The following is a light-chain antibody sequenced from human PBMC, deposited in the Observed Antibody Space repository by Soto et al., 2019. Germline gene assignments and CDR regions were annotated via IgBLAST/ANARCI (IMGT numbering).Light chain of an antibody. CDR1: SSDIGTYNY. V-gene: IGLV2-14*01. CDR2: DVS. Sequence: QSALTQPASVSGSPGQSITISCTGTSSDIGTYNYVSWYQQHPGKAPKLMIYDVSDRPLGVSNRFSGSKSGNTASLTISGLQTEDEADYYCCSYTSSGTEVFGTGTKLTVL. J-gene: IGLJ1*01. CDR3: CSYTSSGTEV.